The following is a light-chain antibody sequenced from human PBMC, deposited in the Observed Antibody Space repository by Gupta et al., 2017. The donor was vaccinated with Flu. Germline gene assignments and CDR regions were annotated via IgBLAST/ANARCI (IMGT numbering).Light chain of an antibody. V-gene: IGLV3-1*01. CDR2: EIY. CDR3: QAWDSDSAEVV. CDR1: NLGEKS. Sequence: GDNLGEKSPSWYQQRAGQSPLLVIFEIYRRPSGIPERFSGSISGNTATLTISGTTAMDEADYYCQAWDSDSAEVVFGGGTKLTVL. J-gene: IGLJ2*01.